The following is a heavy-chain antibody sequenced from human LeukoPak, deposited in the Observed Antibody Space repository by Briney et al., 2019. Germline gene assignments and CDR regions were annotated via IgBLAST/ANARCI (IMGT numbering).Heavy chain of an antibody. Sequence: PGGSLRLSCAASGFTFSSYAMSWVRQAPGKGLEWVSAISGSGGSTYYADSVKGRFTISRDNSKNTLYLQMNSLRAEDTAVYYCAKAPYYDILTGLLDYWGQGTLVTVSS. CDR1: GFTFSSYA. CDR2: ISGSGGST. V-gene: IGHV3-23*01. J-gene: IGHJ4*02. CDR3: AKAPYYDILTGLLDY. D-gene: IGHD3-9*01.